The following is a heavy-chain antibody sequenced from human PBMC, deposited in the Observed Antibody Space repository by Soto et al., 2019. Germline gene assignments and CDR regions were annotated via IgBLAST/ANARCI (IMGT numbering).Heavy chain of an antibody. CDR1: GFSLSTSGVG. CDR3: AHRSGFGELRY. V-gene: IGHV2-5*02. CDR2: IYWDDNK. J-gene: IGHJ4*02. Sequence: QITLKESGPPLVRPTQTLTLTCTFSGFSLSTSGVGVGWIRQPPGKALEWLALIYWDDNKRYSPSLKSRLTITKDTSKNQVVLTMTNMDRVDTATYHCAHRSGFGELRYWGQGTLVTVSS. D-gene: IGHD3-10*01.